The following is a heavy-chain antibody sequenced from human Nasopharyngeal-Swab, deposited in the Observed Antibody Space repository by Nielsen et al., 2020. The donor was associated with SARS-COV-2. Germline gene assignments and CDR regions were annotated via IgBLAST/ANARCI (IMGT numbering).Heavy chain of an antibody. Sequence: RQAPGKRLEWIGTIYYSGSTYYNASLKSRVTISVDTSMNQFSMKLSSVTAADTAVYYCARHKEEWHIPGYMDVWGKGTTVTVSS. V-gene: IGHV4-39*01. CDR3: ARHKEEWHIPGYMDV. D-gene: IGHD3-3*01. CDR2: IYYSGST. J-gene: IGHJ6*03.